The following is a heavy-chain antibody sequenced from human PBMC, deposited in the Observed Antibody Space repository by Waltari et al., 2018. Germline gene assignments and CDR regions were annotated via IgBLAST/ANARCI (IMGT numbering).Heavy chain of an antibody. V-gene: IGHV4-59*08. CDR3: ARQLAGYGYYYYMDV. J-gene: IGHJ6*03. CDR1: GCSISSYY. Sequence: QVQLQESGPGLVKPSETLYLTCTVSGCSISSYYWSWIRQPPGKGLEWIGYIYYSGSTNYNPSLKSRVTISVDTSKNQFSLKLSSVTAADTAVYYCARQLAGYGYYYYMDVWGKGTTVTISS. D-gene: IGHD5-12*01. CDR2: IYYSGST.